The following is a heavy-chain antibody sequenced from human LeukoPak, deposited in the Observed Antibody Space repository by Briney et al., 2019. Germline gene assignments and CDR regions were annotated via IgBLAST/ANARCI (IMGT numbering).Heavy chain of an antibody. CDR3: ARSVSAPDYSWWYFDL. CDR1: GGSISSYY. V-gene: IGHV4-59*01. CDR2: IYYSGST. J-gene: IGHJ2*01. Sequence: PSETLSLTCTVSGGSISSYYWSWIRQPPGKGLEWIGYIYYSGSTNYNPSLKSRVTISVDTSKNQFSLKLSSVTAADTAVYYCARSVSAPDYSWWYFDLWGRGTLVTVSS. D-gene: IGHD4/OR15-4a*01.